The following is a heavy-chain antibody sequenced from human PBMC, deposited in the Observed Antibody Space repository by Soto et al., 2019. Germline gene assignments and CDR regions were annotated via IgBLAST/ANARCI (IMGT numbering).Heavy chain of an antibody. D-gene: IGHD5-12*01. Sequence: SETLSLTCTFSGSSISSDDYYGSWIRQPPGKGLECIGYIYYSGSTYYNPSLKSRVTISVDTSKNQFSLKLSSVTAADTAVYYCARSHIVPRLFMYTYDYWGQGTLVTVS. CDR2: IYYSGST. V-gene: IGHV4-30-4*01. CDR3: ARSHIVPRLFMYTYDY. J-gene: IGHJ4*02. CDR1: GSSISSDDYY.